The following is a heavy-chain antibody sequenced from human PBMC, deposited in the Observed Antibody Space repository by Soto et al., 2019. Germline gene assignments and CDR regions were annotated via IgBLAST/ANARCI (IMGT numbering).Heavy chain of an antibody. D-gene: IGHD6-19*01. CDR3: ARGGRYSSGWYLGNYYYYDGMDV. V-gene: IGHV4-61*01. CDR2: IYYSGST. Sequence: PSETLSLTCTVSGGSVSSGSYYWSWIRQPPGKGLEWIGYIYYSGSTNYNPSLKSRVTISVDTSKNQFSLKLSSVTAADTAVYYCARGGRYSSGWYLGNYYYYDGMDVWGQGTTVTVS. J-gene: IGHJ6*02. CDR1: GGSVSSGSYY.